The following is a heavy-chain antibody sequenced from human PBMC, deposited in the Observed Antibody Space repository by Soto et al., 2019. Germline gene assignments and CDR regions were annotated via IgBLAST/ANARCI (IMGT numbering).Heavy chain of an antibody. V-gene: IGHV3-66*01. CDR1: GFTVSRNY. CDR3: ASGYCSGGSCYPAY. D-gene: IGHD2-15*01. J-gene: IGHJ4*02. Sequence: EVQLVESGGGLVQPGGSLRLSCAASGFTVSRNYMTWVRQAPGEGPEWVSTIASGDRTYYGDSVKGRFTISRDNSKNTLYLQMNSLRADDTDVYYCASGYCSGGSCYPAYWGQGTLVTVSS. CDR2: IASGDRT.